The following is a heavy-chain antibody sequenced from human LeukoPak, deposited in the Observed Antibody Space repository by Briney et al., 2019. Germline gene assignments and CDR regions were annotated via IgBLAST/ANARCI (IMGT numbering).Heavy chain of an antibody. V-gene: IGHV3-66*01. D-gene: IGHD3-9*01. CDR1: GFNVNSNQ. CDR3: ARDLRETGHRD. Sequence: GGSLRLSCEVSGFNVNSNQMSWVRQAPGKGLEWVSVMYSGGNTYYADSVKGRFTISRDNYKNTVSLQMNSLRVADTGVYYCARDLRETGHRDWGQGILVIVSS. CDR2: MYSGGNT. J-gene: IGHJ4*02.